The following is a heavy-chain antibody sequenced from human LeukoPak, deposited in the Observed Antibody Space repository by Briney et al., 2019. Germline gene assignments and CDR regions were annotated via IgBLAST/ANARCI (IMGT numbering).Heavy chain of an antibody. J-gene: IGHJ4*02. D-gene: IGHD3-10*01. Sequence: SETLSLTCAVYGGSFSGYYWSWIRQPPGKGLEWIGEINHSGSTNYNPSLKSRVTISVDTSKNQFSLKLSSVTAADTAVYYCARGREMVRGVTLGYWGQGTLVTVSS. CDR2: INHSGST. CDR3: ARGREMVRGVTLGY. V-gene: IGHV4-34*01. CDR1: GGSFSGYY.